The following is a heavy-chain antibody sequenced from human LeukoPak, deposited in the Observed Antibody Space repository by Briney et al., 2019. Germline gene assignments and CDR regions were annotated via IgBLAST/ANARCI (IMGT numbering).Heavy chain of an antibody. Sequence: GGSLRLSCAASGFTFNSFQMTWVRQAPGKGLEGVSYISGGGSDIFYANSVKGRFTISRDNAKNSLYLRMDNLRAEDTAVYYCARDPNGSGYYRPYYFDYWGQGTLVTVSS. CDR2: ISGGGSDI. CDR1: GFTFNSFQ. CDR3: ARDPNGSGYYRPYYFDY. J-gene: IGHJ4*02. D-gene: IGHD3-22*01. V-gene: IGHV3-48*03.